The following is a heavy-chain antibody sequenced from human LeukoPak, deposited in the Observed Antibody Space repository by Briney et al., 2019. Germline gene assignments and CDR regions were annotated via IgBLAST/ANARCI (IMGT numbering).Heavy chain of an antibody. CDR2: IYPVDSDI. CDR1: GSSFTNFW. CDR3: ARNGRDGYNYAFDY. Sequence: AGESLQISCQGSGSSFTNFWIGWVRQVPGKGLEWMGIIYPVDSDIRYSPSFQGQVTISADKSITTAYLQWSSLKASDTAMYYCARNGRDGYNYAFDYWGQGTLVTVSS. V-gene: IGHV5-51*01. J-gene: IGHJ4*02. D-gene: IGHD5-24*01.